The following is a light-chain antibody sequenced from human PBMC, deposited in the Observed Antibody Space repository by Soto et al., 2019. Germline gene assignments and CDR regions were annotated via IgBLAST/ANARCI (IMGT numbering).Light chain of an antibody. CDR2: GAS. CDR3: QQYYDWPWT. J-gene: IGKJ1*01. Sequence: EKVMTQSPGSLSVSPGERAALSCRASQSVGSNLAWYQRKPGQAPRLLIYGASTMATGIPSRFSGSGSGTEFTLTISSLQSEDFAVYYCQQYYDWPWTFGQGTTVEIK. CDR1: QSVGSN. V-gene: IGKV3-15*01.